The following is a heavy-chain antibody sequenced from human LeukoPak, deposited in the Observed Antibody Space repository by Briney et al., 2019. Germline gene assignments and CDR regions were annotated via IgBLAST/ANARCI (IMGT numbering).Heavy chain of an antibody. J-gene: IGHJ4*02. CDR3: TREGITIFYWMADY. V-gene: IGHV3-49*03. Sequence: GGSLRLSCTASGFTFGDYAMSWFRQAPGKGLEWVGFIRSKAYGGTTEYAASVKGRFTISRDDSKSIAYLQMNSLKTEDTAVYYCTREGITIFYWMADYWGQGTLVTVSS. CDR1: GFTFGDYA. D-gene: IGHD3-9*01. CDR2: IRSKAYGGTT.